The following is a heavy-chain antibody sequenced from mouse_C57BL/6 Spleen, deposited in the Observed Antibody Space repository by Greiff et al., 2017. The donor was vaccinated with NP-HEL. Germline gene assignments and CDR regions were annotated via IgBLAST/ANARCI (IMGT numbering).Heavy chain of an antibody. CDR1: GYAFSSSW. Sequence: VQLQQSGPELVKPGASVKISCKASGYAFSSSWMNWVKQRPGKGLEWIGRIYPGDGDTNYNGKFKGKATLTADKSSSTAYMQLSSLTSEDSAVYFCARSTYYVDYWGQGTTLRVSS. CDR2: IYPGDGDT. V-gene: IGHV1-82*01. J-gene: IGHJ2*01. D-gene: IGHD5-1*01. CDR3: ARSTYYVDY.